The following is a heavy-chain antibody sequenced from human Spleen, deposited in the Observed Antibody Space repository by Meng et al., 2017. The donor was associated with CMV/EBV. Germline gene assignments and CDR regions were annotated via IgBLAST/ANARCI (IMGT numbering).Heavy chain of an antibody. D-gene: IGHD1-26*01. Sequence: SETLSLTCTVSGGSLNSNYWSWIRQSPGKGLEWIGYIYYSGSTSYNPSLYSRVTISIDTSKNQFSLKLSSVTAADTAVYYCARVGSGSYYMGFFDFWARERWSPSPQ. CDR1: GGSLNSNY. CDR3: ARVGSGSYYMGFFDF. CDR2: IYYSGST. J-gene: IGHJ4*02. V-gene: IGHV4-59*01.